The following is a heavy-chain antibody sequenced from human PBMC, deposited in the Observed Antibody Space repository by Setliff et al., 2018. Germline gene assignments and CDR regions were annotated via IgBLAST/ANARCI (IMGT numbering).Heavy chain of an antibody. D-gene: IGHD2-2*01. CDR2: INTYTGNP. J-gene: IGHJ4*02. Sequence: ASVKVSCKASGYTFTTYTMNWVRRAPGQGREWMGWINTYTGNPTYAQVFTGRFVFSLDTSVSTAYLQISTLKAEDTAVYYCGRIVCSSTSCSRFGYWGQGTLVTVSS. V-gene: IGHV7-4-1*02. CDR3: GRIVCSSTSCSRFGY. CDR1: GYTFTTYT.